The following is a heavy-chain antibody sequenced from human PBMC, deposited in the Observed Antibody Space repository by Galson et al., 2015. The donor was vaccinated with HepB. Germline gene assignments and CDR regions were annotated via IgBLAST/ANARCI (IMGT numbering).Heavy chain of an antibody. CDR1: GFTFSSYS. J-gene: IGHJ4*02. CDR3: ARGNSANSGYDPPTGY. D-gene: IGHD5-12*01. CDR2: ISSSSSYI. Sequence: SLRLSCAASGFTFSSYSMNWVRQAPGKGLEWVSSISSSSSYIYYADSVKGRFTISRDNAKNSLYLQMNSLRAEDTAVYYCARGNSANSGYDPPTGYWGQGTLVTVSS. V-gene: IGHV3-21*01.